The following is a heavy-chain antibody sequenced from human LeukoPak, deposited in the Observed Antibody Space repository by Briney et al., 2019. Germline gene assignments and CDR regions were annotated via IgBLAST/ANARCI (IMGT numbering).Heavy chain of an antibody. V-gene: IGHV3-30*02. Sequence: GGSLRLSCAASGFTFSSYGMHWVRQAPGKGLEGVAFIRYDGSNKYYADSVKGRFTISRDNSKNTLYLQMNSLRAEDTAVYYCAKDPEHDSSGYAFDYWGQGTLVTVSS. J-gene: IGHJ4*02. CDR3: AKDPEHDSSGYAFDY. CDR2: IRYDGSNK. D-gene: IGHD3-22*01. CDR1: GFTFSSYG.